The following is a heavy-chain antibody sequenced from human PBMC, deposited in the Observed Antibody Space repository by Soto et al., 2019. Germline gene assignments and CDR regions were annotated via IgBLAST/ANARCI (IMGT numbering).Heavy chain of an antibody. J-gene: IGHJ4*02. Sequence: QVLLQESGPGLVKPSGTLSLTCVVSGDSVSNSFWWSWVRQPPGKGLEWIGEIYHSESTTYNPSLRSRVTISIDKSKNQFSLKLSSVTAADTAVYYCARYDFGIFDYWDQGVLVTVSS. V-gene: IGHV4-4*02. CDR2: IYHSEST. CDR3: ARYDFGIFDY. CDR1: GDSVSNSFW. D-gene: IGHD4-17*01.